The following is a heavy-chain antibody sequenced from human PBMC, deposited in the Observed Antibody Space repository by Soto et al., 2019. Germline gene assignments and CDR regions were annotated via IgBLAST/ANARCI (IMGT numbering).Heavy chain of an antibody. CDR2: IYYSGST. J-gene: IGHJ6*02. CDR1: VGSISSGDYY. D-gene: IGHD3-16*02. Sequence: SETLSLTCTVSVGSISSGDYYWSWIRQPPGKGLEWIGYIYYSGSTYYNPSLKSRVTISVDTSKNQFSLKLSSVTAADTAVYYCARDAYDYVWGSYRYYYGMDVWGQGTTVTVS. CDR3: ARDAYDYVWGSYRYYYGMDV. V-gene: IGHV4-30-4*01.